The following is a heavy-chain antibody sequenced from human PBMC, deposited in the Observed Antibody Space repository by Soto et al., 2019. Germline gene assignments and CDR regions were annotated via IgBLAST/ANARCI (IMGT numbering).Heavy chain of an antibody. D-gene: IGHD4-4*01. CDR3: ARGSNGYSNFDY. CDR1: GFTVSSNY. CDR2: IYSGGST. Sequence: GGSLRLSCAASGFTVSSNYMSWVRQAPGKGLEWVSVIYSGGSTYCADSVKGRFTISRDNSKNTLYLQMNSLRAEDTAVYYCARGSNGYSNFDYWGQGTLVTVSS. V-gene: IGHV3-53*01. J-gene: IGHJ4*02.